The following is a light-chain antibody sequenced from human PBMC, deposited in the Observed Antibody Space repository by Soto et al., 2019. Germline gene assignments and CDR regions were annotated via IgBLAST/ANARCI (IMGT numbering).Light chain of an antibody. V-gene: IGLV2-23*02. CDR2: EVS. CDR3: CSCGGSRTFRV. Sequence: QSVLTQPASVSGSPGQSITISCTGTSSDVGSYNLVSWYQHHPGKAPQLMIYEVSKRPSGVSNRFSGSKSGNTASLTISGLQAEDEADYYCCSCGGSRTFRVFGGGTKLTVL. CDR1: SSDVGSYNL. J-gene: IGLJ2*01.